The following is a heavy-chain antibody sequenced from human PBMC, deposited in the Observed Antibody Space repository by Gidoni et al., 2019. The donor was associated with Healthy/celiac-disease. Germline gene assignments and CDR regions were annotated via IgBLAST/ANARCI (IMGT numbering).Heavy chain of an antibody. CDR1: GFSLSTSRMC. CDR3: ARTYYYDSSGYYFDY. D-gene: IGHD3-22*01. V-gene: IGHV2-70*15. J-gene: IGHJ4*02. CDR2: IDWDDDK. Sequence: QVTLRESGPALVKPTQTLTLACTFSGFSLSTSRMCVSWIRQPPGKALEWRARIDWDDDKYYSTSLKTRLTISKDTSKNQVVLTMTNMDPVDTATYYCARTYYYDSSGYYFDYWGQGTLVTVSS.